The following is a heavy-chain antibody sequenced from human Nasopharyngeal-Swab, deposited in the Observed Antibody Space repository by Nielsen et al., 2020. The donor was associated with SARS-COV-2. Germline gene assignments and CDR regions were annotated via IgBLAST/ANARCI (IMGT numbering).Heavy chain of an antibody. J-gene: IGHJ2*01. CDR1: GYSFTSYW. D-gene: IGHD1-7*01. CDR2: IDPDDSNT. Sequence: GESLKISCKGSGYSFTSYWITWVRQMPGKGPEWMARIDPDDSNTNYSPSFRGHVTVSVDKSIRTAYLQWSSLEATDTAMYYCARDWNYGWFFDLWGRGTLVTVSS. CDR3: ARDWNYGWFFDL. V-gene: IGHV5-10-1*01.